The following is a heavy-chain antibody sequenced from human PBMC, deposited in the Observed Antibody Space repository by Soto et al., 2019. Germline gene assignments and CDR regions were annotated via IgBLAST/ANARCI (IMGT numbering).Heavy chain of an antibody. CDR3: AKDRAEWGSSDY. D-gene: IGHD7-27*01. CDR1: GFTFSSYA. CDR2: ISGSGGST. Sequence: EVQMLESGGGLVQPGESLRLSCAASGFTFSSYAMSWVRQAPGKGLKWVSTISGSGGSTYYAESVKGRFTISRDNSNTTQYLQRNSLRAEDTAVYYCAKDRAEWGSSDYWGQGILVTVSS. V-gene: IGHV3-23*01. J-gene: IGHJ4*02.